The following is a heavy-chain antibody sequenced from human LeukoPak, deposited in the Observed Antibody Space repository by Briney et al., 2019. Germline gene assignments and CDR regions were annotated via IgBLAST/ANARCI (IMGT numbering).Heavy chain of an antibody. V-gene: IGHV1-69*05. D-gene: IGHD4-11*01. CDR1: GGTFSSYA. J-gene: IGHJ4*02. Sequence: SSVKASCKASGGTFSSYAISWVRQAPGQGLEWMGRIIPLFGTADYAQKFQGRVTITTDESTSTAYMELSSLRSEDTAMYYCARDHYSNYDGFDYWGQGTLVTVSS. CDR3: ARDHYSNYDGFDY. CDR2: IIPLFGTA.